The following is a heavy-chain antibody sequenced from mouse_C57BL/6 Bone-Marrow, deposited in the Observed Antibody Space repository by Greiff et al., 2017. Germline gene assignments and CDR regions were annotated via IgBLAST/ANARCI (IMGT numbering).Heavy chain of an antibody. CDR3: TCYGSGAY. J-gene: IGHJ3*01. V-gene: IGHV14-4*01. CDR2: IDPENGDT. CDR1: GFNIKDDY. D-gene: IGHD1-1*01. Sequence: VHVKQSGAELVRPGASVKLSCTASGFNIKDDYMHWVKQRPEQGLEWIGWIDPENGDTEYASKFQGKATITADTSSNTAYLQLSSLTSEDTAVYYCTCYGSGAYWGQGTLVTVSA.